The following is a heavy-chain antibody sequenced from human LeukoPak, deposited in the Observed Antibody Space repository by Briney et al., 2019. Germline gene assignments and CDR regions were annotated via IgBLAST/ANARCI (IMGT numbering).Heavy chain of an antibody. CDR3: ARARIDY. Sequence: GGSLRLSCVGSGFTFSSYWMSWVRQAPGKGLEWVANIKDDGSEIYSVASVKGRFTISRDNAKNSLYLQMSSLRAEDTAVYYCARARIDYWGQGTLVTVSS. CDR2: IKDDGSEI. J-gene: IGHJ4*02. CDR1: GFTFSSYW. D-gene: IGHD1-14*01. V-gene: IGHV3-7*04.